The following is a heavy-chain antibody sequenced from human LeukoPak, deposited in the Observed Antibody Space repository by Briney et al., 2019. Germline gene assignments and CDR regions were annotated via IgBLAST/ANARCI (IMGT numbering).Heavy chain of an antibody. CDR3: AKGGDGDKYYFDY. CDR2: ISGSDGST. V-gene: IGHV3-23*01. CDR1: GFTFSRNV. Sequence: PGGSLRLSCAASGFTFSRNVMSWVRQAPGKGLEWVSAISGSDGSTSYADSVKGRFTISRDNSKNTLYLQMNSLRAEDTAVYYCAKGGDGDKYYFDYWGQGTLVTVSS. J-gene: IGHJ4*02. D-gene: IGHD4-23*01.